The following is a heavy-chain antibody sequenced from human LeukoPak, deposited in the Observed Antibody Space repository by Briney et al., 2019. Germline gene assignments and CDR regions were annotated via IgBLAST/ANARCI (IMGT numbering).Heavy chain of an antibody. CDR1: GGSISNSSYY. Sequence: SETLSLTCTVSGGSISNSSYYWGWIRQTPEKGLEWIGEMNPSGSTSYNPSLKSRVTISVDTSKNQFSLKLSSVTAADTAVYYCARGRQDVTMIVVVMTAVSYYLDVWGKGTTVTVS. J-gene: IGHJ6*03. V-gene: IGHV4-39*07. CDR3: ARGRQDVTMIVVVMTAVSYYLDV. D-gene: IGHD3-22*01. CDR2: MNPSGST.